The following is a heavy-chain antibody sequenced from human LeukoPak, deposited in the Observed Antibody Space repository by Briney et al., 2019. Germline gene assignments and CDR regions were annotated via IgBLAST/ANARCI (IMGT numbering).Heavy chain of an antibody. Sequence: GGSLRLSCAASGFTFSSYAMSWVRQAPGKGLEWVSTFSGSGGNTYYADSVKGRFTISRDNSKNTLYLQMNSLRAEDTAVYYCAKEKALLQAEYFHHWGQGTLVTVSS. V-gene: IGHV3-23*01. CDR1: GFTFSSYA. CDR2: FSGSGGNT. J-gene: IGHJ1*01. CDR3: AKEKALLQAEYFHH. D-gene: IGHD1-26*01.